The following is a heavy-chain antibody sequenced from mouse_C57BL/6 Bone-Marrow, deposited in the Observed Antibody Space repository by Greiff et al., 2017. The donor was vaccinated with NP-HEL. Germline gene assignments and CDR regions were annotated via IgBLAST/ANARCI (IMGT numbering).Heavy chain of an antibody. J-gene: IGHJ3*01. CDR1: GYTFTSYR. CDR3: AREDYYYIGGFAY. V-gene: IGHV1-50*01. Sequence: QVQLQQPGAELVKPGASVKLSCKASGYTFTSYRMQWVKQRPGQGLEWIGEIDPSDSYTNYNQKFKGKATLTVDTSSSTAYMQLSSLTSEDSAVYYCAREDYYYIGGFAYWGQGTLVTVSA. D-gene: IGHD1-1*01. CDR2: IDPSDSYT.